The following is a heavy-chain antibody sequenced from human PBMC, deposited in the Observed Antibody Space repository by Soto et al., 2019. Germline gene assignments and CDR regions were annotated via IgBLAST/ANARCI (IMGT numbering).Heavy chain of an antibody. D-gene: IGHD3-10*01. CDR3: ARQVRGVIISYFDY. CDR1: GGSISSRSYY. V-gene: IGHV4-39*01. CDR2: IYYSGST. J-gene: IGHJ4*02. Sequence: SETLSLTCTVSGGSISSRSYYWGWIRQPPGKGLEWIGSIYYSGSTYYNPSLKSRVTISVDTSKNQFSLKLSSVTAADTAVYYCARQVRGVIISYFDYWGQGTLVTVSS.